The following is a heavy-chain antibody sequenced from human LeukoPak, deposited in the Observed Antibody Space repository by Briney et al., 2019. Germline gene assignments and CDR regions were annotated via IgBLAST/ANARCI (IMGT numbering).Heavy chain of an antibody. J-gene: IGHJ5*02. D-gene: IGHD6-13*01. V-gene: IGHV1-8*01. CDR3: ARIAAAENWIDP. CDR2: MNPNSGNT. CDR1: GYTFTSYD. Sequence: GASVKVSCKASGYTFTSYDINWVRQATGQGLEWMGWMNPNSGNTGYAQKFQGRVTMTRNTSISTAYMELSSLGSEDTAVYYCARIAAAENWIDPWGQGTLVTVSS.